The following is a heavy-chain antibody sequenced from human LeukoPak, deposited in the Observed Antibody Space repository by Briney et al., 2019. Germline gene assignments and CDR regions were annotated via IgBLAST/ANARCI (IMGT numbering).Heavy chain of an antibody. CDR2: ISSSYSTI. J-gene: IGHJ4*02. Sequence: GGSLRLSCAASGFTFSSYEMNWVRQAPGKGLEWVSYISSSYSTIYYADSVKGRFTISRDNAKNSLYLQMNSLRAEDTAVYYCARVKYYYDSSGYGTSQHSDYWGQGTLVTVSS. CDR3: ARVKYYYDSSGYGTSQHSDY. V-gene: IGHV3-48*03. CDR1: GFTFSSYE. D-gene: IGHD3-22*01.